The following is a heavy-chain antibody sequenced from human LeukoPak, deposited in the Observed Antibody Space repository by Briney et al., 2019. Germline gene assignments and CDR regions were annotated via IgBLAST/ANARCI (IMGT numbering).Heavy chain of an antibody. D-gene: IGHD1-26*01. V-gene: IGHV3-21*01. CDR2: ISSSSSYI. CDR1: GFTFSSYS. J-gene: IGHJ4*02. Sequence: GSLRLPCAASGFTFSSYSMNWVRQAPGKGLEWVSSISSSSSYIYYADSVKGRFTISRDNAKNSLYLQMNSLRAEDTAVYYCARDAQVGAAIDYWGQGTLVTVSS. CDR3: ARDAQVGAAIDY.